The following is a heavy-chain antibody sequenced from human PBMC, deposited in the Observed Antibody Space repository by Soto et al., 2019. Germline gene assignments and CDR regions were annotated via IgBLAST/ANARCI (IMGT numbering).Heavy chain of an antibody. D-gene: IGHD3-10*01. CDR1: GGSISSYY. CDR3: AREYFGSGTYGMDV. CDR2: IYYSGST. J-gene: IGHJ6*02. Sequence: PSETLSLTCTVSGGSISSYYWSWIRQPPGKGLEWIGYIYYSGSTNYNPSLKSRVTISVDTSKNQFSLKLSSVTAADTAVYYCAREYFGSGTYGMDVWGQGTTVTVSS. V-gene: IGHV4-59*08.